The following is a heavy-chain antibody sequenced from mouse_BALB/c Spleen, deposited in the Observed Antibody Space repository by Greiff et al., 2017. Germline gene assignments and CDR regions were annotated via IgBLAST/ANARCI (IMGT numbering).Heavy chain of an antibody. V-gene: IGHV5-4*02. CDR1: GFTFSDYY. CDR3: ARDRDYGSSGEFAY. Sequence: EVKLMESGGGLVKPGGSLKISCAASGFTFSDYYMYWVRQTPEKRLEWVATISDGGSYTYYPDSVKGRFTISRDNAKNNLYLQMSSLKSEDTAMYYCARDRDYGSSGEFAYWGQGTLVTVSA. J-gene: IGHJ3*01. CDR2: ISDGGSYT. D-gene: IGHD1-1*01.